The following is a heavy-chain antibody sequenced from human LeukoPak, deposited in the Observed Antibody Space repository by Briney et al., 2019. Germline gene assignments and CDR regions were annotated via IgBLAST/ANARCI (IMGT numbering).Heavy chain of an antibody. CDR3: AKRRSSGGGVFDY. D-gene: IGHD1-14*01. J-gene: IGHJ4*02. CDR1: GFTFSSYA. Sequence: GGSLRLSCAASGFTFSSYAMSWVRQAPGKGLEWVSAISGGGGSTYYADSVKGRFTISRDNSKNTMNLQVNSLSAEDTAVYYCAKRRSSGGGVFDYWGQGTLVTVSS. V-gene: IGHV3-23*01. CDR2: ISGGGGST.